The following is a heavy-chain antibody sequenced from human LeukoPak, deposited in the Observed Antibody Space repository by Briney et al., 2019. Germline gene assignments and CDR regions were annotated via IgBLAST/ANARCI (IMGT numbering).Heavy chain of an antibody. V-gene: IGHV3-7*01. CDR3: ARAGMVRGVIAVYYFDY. CDR2: IKQDGSEN. Sequence: GGSLRLSCAASGFTFSSYWMSWVRQAPGKGLEWVANIKQDGSENYYVDSVKGRFTISRDNAKNSLYLQMNSLRAEDTAVYYCARAGMVRGVIAVYYFDYWGQGTLVTVSS. CDR1: GFTFSSYW. J-gene: IGHJ4*02. D-gene: IGHD3-10*01.